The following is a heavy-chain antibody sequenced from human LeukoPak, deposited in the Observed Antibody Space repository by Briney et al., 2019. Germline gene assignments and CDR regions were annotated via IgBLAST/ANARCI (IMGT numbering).Heavy chain of an antibody. CDR1: GFTVSSNY. CDR2: IYSGGST. D-gene: IGHD2-21*02. CDR3: AKDLLVVVTVGDAFDI. J-gene: IGHJ3*02. V-gene: IGHV3-66*01. Sequence: GGSLRLSCAASGFTVSSNYMSWVRQAPGKGLEGGSVIYSGGSTYYADSVKGRFIISRDNSKNTLFLQMNSLRAEDTAVYYCAKDLLVVVTVGDAFDIWGQGTMVTVSS.